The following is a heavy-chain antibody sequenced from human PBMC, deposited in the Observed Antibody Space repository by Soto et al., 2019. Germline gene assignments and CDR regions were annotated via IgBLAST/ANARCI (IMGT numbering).Heavy chain of an antibody. V-gene: IGHV4-31*03. D-gene: IGHD3-3*01. J-gene: IGHJ3*02. Sequence: TLSLTCPVSGASSSSGGYYWSWIREHPGKGLEWIGYIYYSGSTYYNPSLKSRVTISVDTSKNQFSLKLSSVTAADKAVYYCARDFWSGYFAFDIWGQGTMVTV. CDR2: IYYSGST. CDR3: ARDFWSGYFAFDI. CDR1: GASSSSGGYY.